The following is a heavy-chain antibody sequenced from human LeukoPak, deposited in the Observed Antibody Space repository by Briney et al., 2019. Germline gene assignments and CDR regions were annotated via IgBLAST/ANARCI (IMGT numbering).Heavy chain of an antibody. CDR3: ARGADSSGWPDY. D-gene: IGHD6-19*01. J-gene: IGHJ4*02. V-gene: IGHV1-8*01. CDR2: MNPNSGNT. Sequence: GASVKVSCKASGYTFTSYDINWVRQATGQGLEWMGWMNPNSGNTGYAQKFQGRVTMTRNTSISTAYMELSSLRSEDTAVYYCARGADSSGWPDYWGQGTLVTVSS. CDR1: GYTFTSYD.